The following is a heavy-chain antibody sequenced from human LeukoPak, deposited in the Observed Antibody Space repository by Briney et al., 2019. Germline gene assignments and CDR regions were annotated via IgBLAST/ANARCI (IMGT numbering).Heavy chain of an antibody. CDR1: GGSISSSY. Sequence: SGTLSVTSTDPGGSISSSYWTRIRQPAGEGLEWIGRIHTSGSTDYNPFLKSRVTMSVDTSKNQFSLKLSSVTAADTAVYYCARCGRSTTSCYDFDYWGQGTLVTVSS. V-gene: IGHV4-4*07. J-gene: IGHJ4*02. CDR2: IHTSGST. D-gene: IGHD2-2*01. CDR3: ARCGRSTTSCYDFDY.